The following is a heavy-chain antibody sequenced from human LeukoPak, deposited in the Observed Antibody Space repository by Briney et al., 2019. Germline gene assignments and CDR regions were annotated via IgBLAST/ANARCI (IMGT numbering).Heavy chain of an antibody. Sequence: PSETLSLTCIVSGGSISSSTYYWGWIRQPPGKGLEWIGSIYHSGSTNYNPSLKSRVTISVDTSKNQFSLKLSSVTAADTAVYYCARRRPYYYYMDVWGKGTTVTVSS. D-gene: IGHD6-6*01. CDR2: IYHSGST. CDR1: GGSISSSTYY. V-gene: IGHV4-39*07. CDR3: ARRRPYYYYMDV. J-gene: IGHJ6*03.